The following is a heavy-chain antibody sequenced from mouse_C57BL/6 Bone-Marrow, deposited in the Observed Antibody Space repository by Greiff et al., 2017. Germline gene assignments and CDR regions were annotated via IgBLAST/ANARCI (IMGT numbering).Heavy chain of an antibody. CDR2: ISSGGSYT. CDR1: GFTFSSYG. D-gene: IGHD2-14*01. CDR3: ASPYRGAY. Sequence: EVQLVESGGDLVKPGGSLKLSCAASGFTFSSYGMSWVRQTPDKRLEWVATISSGGSYTYYPDSVKGRFTISRDNAKNTLYLQMSSLKSEDTAMYYCASPYRGAYWGQGTLVTVSA. J-gene: IGHJ3*01. V-gene: IGHV5-6*01.